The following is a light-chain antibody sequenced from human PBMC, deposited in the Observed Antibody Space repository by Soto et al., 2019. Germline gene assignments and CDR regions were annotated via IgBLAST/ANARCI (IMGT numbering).Light chain of an antibody. CDR1: QGIGTY. J-gene: IGKJ4*01. CDR3: QQLNSHPLT. V-gene: IGKV1-9*01. CDR2: AAS. Sequence: IQLTQSSSFLSASVGDRVTITCRASQGIGTYVAWYQQKPGTAPNLLIYAASTLQSGVPSRFSGSGSGTEFTLTISSLQPEDFATYYCQQLNSHPLTFGGGTKV.